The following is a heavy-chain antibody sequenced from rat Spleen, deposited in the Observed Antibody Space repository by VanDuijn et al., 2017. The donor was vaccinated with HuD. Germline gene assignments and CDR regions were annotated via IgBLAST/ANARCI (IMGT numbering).Heavy chain of an antibody. D-gene: IGHD4-1*01. CDR1: GFTFNNYW. CDR3: TTGLH. CDR2: ITNTGGGT. J-gene: IGHJ2*01. V-gene: IGHV5-31*01. Sequence: EVQLVESGGGLVQPGRSLKLSCVASGFTFNNYWMTWIRQAPGKGLEWVASITNTGGGTYYPDSVKGRFTISRDDAKRTLNLQMESLRSEDTATYYCTTGLHWGQGVMVTVSS.